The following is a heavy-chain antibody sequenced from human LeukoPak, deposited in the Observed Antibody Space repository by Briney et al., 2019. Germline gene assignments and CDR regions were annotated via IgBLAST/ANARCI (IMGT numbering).Heavy chain of an antibody. V-gene: IGHV1-2*02. J-gene: IGHJ4*02. D-gene: IGHD1-26*01. CDR1: GYTFTGYY. Sequence: GASVKVSCKASGYTFTGYYFHWVRQAPGQGLEWMGWINPNSGVTSYAQNFQDRVTMTSDTSIRTAYMELNRLISDDTAVYYCARGASGSYHTMLGCWGQGTQVSVTS. CDR2: INPNSGVT. CDR3: ARGASGSYHTMLGC.